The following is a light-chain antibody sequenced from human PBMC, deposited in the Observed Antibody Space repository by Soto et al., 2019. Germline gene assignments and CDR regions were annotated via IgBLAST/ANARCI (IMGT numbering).Light chain of an antibody. CDR2: KVS. Sequence: DIQMTQSPSTLSASVGDRVTITCRASQSISSWLAWYQQKPGKAPKILIYKVSNLESGVPSRFSGSGSGTEFTLTISSLQSDDFATYYCQQYNSYTVTFGQGTKLEIK. CDR1: QSISSW. J-gene: IGKJ2*01. CDR3: QQYNSYTVT. V-gene: IGKV1-5*03.